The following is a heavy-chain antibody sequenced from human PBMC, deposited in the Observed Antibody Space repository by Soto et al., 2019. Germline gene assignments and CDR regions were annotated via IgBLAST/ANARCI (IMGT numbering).Heavy chain of an antibody. V-gene: IGHV3-21*01. J-gene: IGHJ4*02. CDR2: ISSSSSYI. D-gene: IGHD3-10*01. Sequence: GGSLRLSCAASGFTFSSYSMNWVRQAPGKGLEWVSSISSSSSYIYYADSVKGRFTISRDNAKNSLYLQMNSLRAEDTAVYYCARDMVRGVITTNFDYWGQGTLVTSPQ. CDR3: ARDMVRGVITTNFDY. CDR1: GFTFSSYS.